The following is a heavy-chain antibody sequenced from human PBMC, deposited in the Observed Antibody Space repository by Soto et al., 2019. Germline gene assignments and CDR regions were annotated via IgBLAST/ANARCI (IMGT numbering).Heavy chain of an antibody. CDR3: ARGSTGSAYSWFDS. CDR2: INAGNGDT. CDR1: GYTFSSYA. J-gene: IGHJ5*01. V-gene: IGHV1-3*05. D-gene: IGHD2-15*01. Sequence: QVQLVQSGAEEKKPGASVKASCKASGYTFSSYAMHWVRQAPGQRLEWMGWINAGNGDTKYSQKLQGRVTITRDTSATTAYMELSSLRSEDTAVYYCARGSTGSAYSWFDSWGQGTLVTVSS.